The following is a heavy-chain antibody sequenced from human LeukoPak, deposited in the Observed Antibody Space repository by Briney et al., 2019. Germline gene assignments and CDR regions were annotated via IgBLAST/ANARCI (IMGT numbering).Heavy chain of an antibody. D-gene: IGHD3-22*01. V-gene: IGHV3-33*01. CDR3: ARTQYYDSSGAIEY. CDR1: GFTFSSYG. J-gene: IGHJ4*02. CDR2: IWYDGSIK. Sequence: GGSLRLSCAASGFTFSSYGMHWVRQAPGKGLEWVAVIWYDGSIKYYADSVKGRFTISRDNSKNTLYLQMNSLRAEDTAVYYCARTQYYDSSGAIEYWGQGTLVTVSS.